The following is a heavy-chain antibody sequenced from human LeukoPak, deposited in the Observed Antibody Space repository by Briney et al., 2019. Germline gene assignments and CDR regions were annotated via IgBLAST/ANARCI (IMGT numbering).Heavy chain of an antibody. CDR1: GGSISSSTW. D-gene: IGHD5-24*01. J-gene: IGHJ4*02. CDR2: IHHSGTT. Sequence: SETLSLTCAVSGGSISSSTWWSWVRQPPGRGLECIGEIHHSGTTNYNPSLKSRVTISVDKSKNQFSLKLSSVTAADTAVYYCARHRSGWLQSSFDYWGQGTLVTVSS. V-gene: IGHV4-4*02. CDR3: ARHRSGWLQSSFDY.